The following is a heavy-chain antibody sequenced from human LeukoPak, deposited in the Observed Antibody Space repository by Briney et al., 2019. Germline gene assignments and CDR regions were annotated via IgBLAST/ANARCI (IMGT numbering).Heavy chain of an antibody. D-gene: IGHD2-2*01. J-gene: IGHJ3*02. CDR1: GGSISSGDYY. CDR2: IYYSGST. Sequence: SQTLSLTCTVSGGSISSGDYYWSWIRQPPGKGLEWIGYIYYSGSTYYNPSLKSRVTISVDTSKNQFSLKLSSVTAADTAVYYCARHLVPAAAMGAFDIWGQGTMVTVSS. V-gene: IGHV4-30-4*01. CDR3: ARHLVPAAAMGAFDI.